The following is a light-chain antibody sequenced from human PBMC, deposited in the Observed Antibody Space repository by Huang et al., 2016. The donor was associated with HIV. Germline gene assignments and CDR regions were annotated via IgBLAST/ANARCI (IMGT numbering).Light chain of an antibody. V-gene: IGKV3-20*01. Sequence: EILLTQSPRTLSLSPGERATLSCWASPSVTNNYLAWYQQQPGQAPRLLIYDASRRATGVPDRFSGSGSGTDFTLTISRVEPEDFAVYYCQQYGRSPWTFGRGTKVEIK. CDR2: DAS. CDR1: PSVTNNY. J-gene: IGKJ1*01. CDR3: QQYGRSPWT.